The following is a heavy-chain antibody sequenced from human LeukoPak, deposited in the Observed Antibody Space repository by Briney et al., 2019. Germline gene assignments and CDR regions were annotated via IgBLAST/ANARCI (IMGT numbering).Heavy chain of an antibody. CDR3: ARGTPYYYDSSGYPNWFDP. V-gene: IGHV1-69*04. Sequence: SVKVSCKASGGTFCSYAISWVRQAPGQGLEWMGRIIPILGIANYAQKFQGRVTITADKSTSTAYMELSSLRSEDTAVYYCARGTPYYYDSSGYPNWFDPWGQGTLVTVSS. CDR2: IIPILGIA. J-gene: IGHJ5*02. D-gene: IGHD3-22*01. CDR1: GGTFCSYA.